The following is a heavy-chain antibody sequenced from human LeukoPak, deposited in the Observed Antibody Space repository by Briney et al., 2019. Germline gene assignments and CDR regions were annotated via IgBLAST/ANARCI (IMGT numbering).Heavy chain of an antibody. CDR2: INPNSGGT. J-gene: IGHJ5*02. V-gene: IGHV1-2*02. CDR1: GYTFTSYD. Sequence: ASVKVSCKASGYTFTSYDINWVRQATGQGLEWMGWINPNSGGTNYAQKFQGRVTMTRDTSISTAYMELSRLRSDDTAVYYCARDGYNYRWFDPWGQGTLVTVSS. CDR3: ARDGYNYRWFDP. D-gene: IGHD5-24*01.